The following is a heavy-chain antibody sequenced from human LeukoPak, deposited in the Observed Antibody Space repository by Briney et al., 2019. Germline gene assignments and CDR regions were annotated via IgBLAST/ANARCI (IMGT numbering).Heavy chain of an antibody. V-gene: IGHV4-4*07. CDR3: ARGVNGILPFDY. CDR1: GGSISSYY. D-gene: IGHD1-14*01. Sequence: SETLSLTCTVSGGSISSYYWSWIRQPAGKGLKWIGRIYTSGSTNYNPSLKSRVTMSVDTSKNQFSLKLSSVTAADTAVYYCARGVNGILPFDYWGQGTLVTVSS. J-gene: IGHJ4*02. CDR2: IYTSGST.